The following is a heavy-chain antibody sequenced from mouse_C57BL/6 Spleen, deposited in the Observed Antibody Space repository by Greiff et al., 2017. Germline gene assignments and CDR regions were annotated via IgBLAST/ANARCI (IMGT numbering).Heavy chain of an antibody. CDR2: INPSNGGT. J-gene: IGHJ4*01. CDR1: GYTFTSYW. D-gene: IGHD2-5*01. V-gene: IGHV1-53*01. Sequence: QVQLQQPGTELVKPGASVKLSCKASGYTFTSYWMHWVKQRPGQGLEWIGNINPSNGGTNYNEKFKSKATLTVDKSSSTAYMQLSSLTSEDSAVYYCARLSPAYYSNYVYAMDYWGQGTSVTVSS. CDR3: ARLSPAYYSNYVYAMDY.